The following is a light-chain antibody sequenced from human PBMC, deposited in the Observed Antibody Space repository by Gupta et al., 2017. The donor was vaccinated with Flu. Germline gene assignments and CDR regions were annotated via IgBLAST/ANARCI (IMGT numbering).Light chain of an antibody. CDR1: SISNN. CDR2: GTS. CDR3: QQYYNWPRR. V-gene: IGKV3-15*01. Sequence: SISNNLAWFQQTPGQAPRLLIYGTSTRGTTLPARFRWSGSGTEFTLTISSLQSDDFAIYFFQQYYNWPRRFGPGTKVEVK. J-gene: IGKJ1*01.